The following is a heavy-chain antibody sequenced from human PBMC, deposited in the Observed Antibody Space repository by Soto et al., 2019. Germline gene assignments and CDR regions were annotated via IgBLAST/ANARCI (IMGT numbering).Heavy chain of an antibody. V-gene: IGHV3-23*01. CDR2: ISGSDGST. CDR1: GLTFSSYA. CDR3: ARRSSSWYFDY. J-gene: IGHJ4*02. Sequence: GGSLRLSCAASGLTFSSYAMNWVRQAPGKGLEWVSVISGSDGSTYYADSVKGRFTISRDNSKNTLNLQMNSLRAEDTAVYYCARRSSSWYFDYWGQGTLVTVS. D-gene: IGHD6-13*01.